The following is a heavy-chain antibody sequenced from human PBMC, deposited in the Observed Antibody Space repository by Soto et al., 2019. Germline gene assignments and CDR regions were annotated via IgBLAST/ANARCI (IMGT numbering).Heavy chain of an antibody. D-gene: IGHD6-13*01. CDR2: IYHSGST. CDR1: GGSISSSNW. Sequence: SLTCAVSGGSISSSNWWSWVRQPPGKGLEWIGEIYHSGSTNYNPSLKSRVTISVDKSKNQFSLKLSSVTAADTAVYYCARDVNPLARIAAAGREDWFDPWGQGTLVTVSS. J-gene: IGHJ5*02. V-gene: IGHV4-4*02. CDR3: ARDVNPLARIAAAGREDWFDP.